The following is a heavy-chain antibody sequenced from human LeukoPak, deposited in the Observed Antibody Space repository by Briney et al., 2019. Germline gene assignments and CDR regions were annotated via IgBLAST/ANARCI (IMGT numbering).Heavy chain of an antibody. J-gene: IGHJ4*02. CDR3: ARGIAMASPFDY. D-gene: IGHD5-18*01. CDR2: MNPNSGNT. CDR1: GYTFTSYD. Sequence: GASVKVSCKASGYTFTSYDINWVRQATGQGLEWMGWMNPNSGNTGYAQKFQGGVTMTRNTSISTAYMELSSLRSEDTAVYYCARGIAMASPFDYWGQGTLVTVSS. V-gene: IGHV1-8*01.